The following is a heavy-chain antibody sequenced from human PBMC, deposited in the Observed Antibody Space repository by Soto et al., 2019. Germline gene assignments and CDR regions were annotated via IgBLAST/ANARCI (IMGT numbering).Heavy chain of an antibody. CDR1: GFTFISYW. CDR2: IKQDGSEK. D-gene: IGHD2-15*01. Sequence: PGGFLRLSCAASGFTFISYWMSWVSQAPGKGLEWVANIKQDGSEKYYVDSVKGRFTISRDNAKNSLYLQMNSLRAEDTAVYYCARVYCSGGSCQDVYFQHWGQGTLVSVSS. V-gene: IGHV3-7*01. J-gene: IGHJ1*01. CDR3: ARVYCSGGSCQDVYFQH.